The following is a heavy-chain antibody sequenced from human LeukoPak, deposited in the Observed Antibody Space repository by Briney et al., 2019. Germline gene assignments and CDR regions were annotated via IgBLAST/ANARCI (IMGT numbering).Heavy chain of an antibody. J-gene: IGHJ4*02. D-gene: IGHD1-14*01. CDR3: ARDGIG. CDR1: GFTFSSYA. V-gene: IGHV3-30*01. CDR2: ISYDGSNK. Sequence: PGGSLRLSCAASGFTFSSYAMHWVRQAPGKGLEWVAVISYDGSNKYYADSVKGRFTISRDNSKNTLYLQMNSLRAEDTAVYYCARDGIGWGQGTLVTVSS.